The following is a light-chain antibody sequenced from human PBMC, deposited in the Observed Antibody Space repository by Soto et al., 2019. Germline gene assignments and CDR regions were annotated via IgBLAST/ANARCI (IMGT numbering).Light chain of an antibody. CDR2: LGS. Sequence: DIVMTQSPLSLPVTPGEPASISCRSSQSLLHTNGYNYLDWYLQKPRQSPQVLVYLGSNRSSGVPDRFSGSGSGTDFSLKSSRLEAEDVGLYYCMQILQTPRTFGQGTKVEIK. CDR1: QSLLHTNGYNY. J-gene: IGKJ1*01. V-gene: IGKV2-28*01. CDR3: MQILQTPRT.